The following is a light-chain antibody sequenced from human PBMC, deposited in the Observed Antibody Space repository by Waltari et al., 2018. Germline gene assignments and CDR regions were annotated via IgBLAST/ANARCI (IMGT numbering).Light chain of an antibody. CDR1: GSDLETYND. J-gene: IGLJ1*01. CDR2: EVN. V-gene: IGLV2-11*01. Sequence: QSALTQPRSLSGSPGQSVTISCTGTGSDLETYNDDSWYQQLPGKAPKLIIYEVNKRPVVFPDRFSGSKSGNTASLTISRLQPGDEADYYCCSYATTYYVFGSGTKLTVL. CDR3: CSYATTYYV.